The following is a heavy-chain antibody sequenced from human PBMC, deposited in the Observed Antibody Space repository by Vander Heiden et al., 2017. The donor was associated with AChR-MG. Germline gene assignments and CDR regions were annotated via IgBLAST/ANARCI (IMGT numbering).Heavy chain of an antibody. J-gene: IGHJ4*02. CDR1: GFTFSSYA. CDR3: AKDRDGDYRWWYYFDY. V-gene: IGHV3-23*01. D-gene: IGHD4-17*01. CDR2: ISGSGGST. Sequence: EVQLLESGGGLVQPGGSLRLSCAASGFTFSSYAMSWVRQAPGKGLEWVSAISGSGGSTYYADSVKGRFTISRDNSKNTRYLQMNSLRAEDTAVYYCAKDRDGDYRWWYYFDYWGQGTLVTVSS.